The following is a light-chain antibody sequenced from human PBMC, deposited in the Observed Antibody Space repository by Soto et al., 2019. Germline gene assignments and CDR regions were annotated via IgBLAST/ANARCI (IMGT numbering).Light chain of an antibody. CDR1: QSVSSSY. V-gene: IGKV3-20*01. CDR2: GAS. J-gene: IGKJ4*01. CDR3: QQYGSSPLT. Sequence: EIVLTQSPGTLSLSPGERATLSCRASQSVSSSYLAWYQQKPGQAPRLLIYGASSRATGIPDRFSGSGSGTASTLTISRLEPEDIAVYYCQQYGSSPLTFGGGTKVEIK.